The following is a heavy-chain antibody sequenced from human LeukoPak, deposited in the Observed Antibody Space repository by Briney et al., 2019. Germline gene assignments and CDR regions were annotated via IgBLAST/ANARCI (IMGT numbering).Heavy chain of an antibody. Sequence: GGSLRLSCAASGFTFSSYAMRWVRQAPGKGLEWVAVISYDGSNKYYADSVKGRFTISRDNSKNTLYLQMNSLRAEDTAVYYCARDDRQWLDIFGAFDIWGQGTMVTVSS. CDR3: ARDDRQWLDIFGAFDI. D-gene: IGHD6-19*01. CDR1: GFTFSSYA. CDR2: ISYDGSNK. V-gene: IGHV3-30*04. J-gene: IGHJ3*02.